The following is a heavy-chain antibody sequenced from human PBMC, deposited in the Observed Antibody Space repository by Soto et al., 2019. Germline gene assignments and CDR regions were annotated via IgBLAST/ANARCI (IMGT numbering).Heavy chain of an antibody. J-gene: IGHJ3*02. Sequence: EVQLVESGGGLVQPGGSLRLSCAASGFTVTTNYVSWVRQPPGKGLAWVSVVYSGGSTYYADSVKGRFTVSRDNSKNTLYLQRNSLRAEDKAVYYCARDFSGKNDAFDIWGQGTVVTVSS. CDR3: ARDFSGKNDAFDI. CDR2: VYSGGST. V-gene: IGHV3-66*01. CDR1: GFTVTTNY. D-gene: IGHD3-10*01.